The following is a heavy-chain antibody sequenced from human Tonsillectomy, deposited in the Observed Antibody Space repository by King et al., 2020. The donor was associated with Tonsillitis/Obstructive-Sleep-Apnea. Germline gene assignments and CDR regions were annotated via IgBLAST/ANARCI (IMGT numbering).Heavy chain of an antibody. Sequence: VQLVESGGGLVQPGGSLRLSCAASGFTFSGYWMSWVRQAPGKGLEWVANINVDGSEKNYVDSVKGRFTISRDNAKNSLYLQMNSLRGEDTAVFYCARTFRLVDVWGKGTTVTVSS. CDR3: ARTFRLVDV. CDR1: GFTFSGYW. V-gene: IGHV3-7*04. J-gene: IGHJ6*04. CDR2: INVDGSEK.